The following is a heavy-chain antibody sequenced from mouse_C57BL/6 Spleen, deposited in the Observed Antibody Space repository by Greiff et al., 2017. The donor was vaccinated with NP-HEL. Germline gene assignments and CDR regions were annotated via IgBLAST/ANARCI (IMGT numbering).Heavy chain of an antibody. J-gene: IGHJ2*01. D-gene: IGHD2-4*01. CDR2: IDPETGGT. V-gene: IGHV1-15*01. CDR3: TRGLRVPYFDY. CDR1: GYTFTDYE. Sequence: VKLQESGAELVRPGASVTLSCKASGYTFTDYEMHWVKQTPVHGLEWIGAIDPETGGTAYNQKFKGKAILTADKSSSTAYMELRSLTSEDSAVYYCTRGLRVPYFDYWGQGTTLTVSS.